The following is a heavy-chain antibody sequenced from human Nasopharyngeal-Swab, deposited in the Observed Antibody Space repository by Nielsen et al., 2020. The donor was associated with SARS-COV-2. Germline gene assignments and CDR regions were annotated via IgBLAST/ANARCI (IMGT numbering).Heavy chain of an antibody. D-gene: IGHD2-2*01. CDR2: INTNTGSP. J-gene: IGHJ4*02. V-gene: IGHV7-4-1*02. CDR3: ARDLVGLGYY. Sequence: ASVKVSCKTSGYTFTNYAMNWVRQAPGQGLEWMGWINTNTGSPMYAQGFTGRFVFSLDTSVSTAYLQISSLKAEDTAVYYCARDLVGLGYYWGQGTLVTVSS. CDR1: GYTFTNYA.